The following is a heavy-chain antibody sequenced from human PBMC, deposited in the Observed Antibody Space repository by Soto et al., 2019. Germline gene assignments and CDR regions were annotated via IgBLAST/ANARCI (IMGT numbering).Heavy chain of an antibody. J-gene: IGHJ5*02. CDR1: GFNFSNHW. CDR2: ITSDGKSK. D-gene: IGHD2-21*02. CDR3: ARDSRDWPLNWFDP. V-gene: IGHV3-74*01. Sequence: GGSLRLSCAASGFNFSNHWMHWVRQRPGEGLVWVSRITSDGKSKAYAESVKGRFAISRDNAKHTLYLQMNGLTAEDTAVYYFARDSRDWPLNWFDPWGQGTLVTVSS.